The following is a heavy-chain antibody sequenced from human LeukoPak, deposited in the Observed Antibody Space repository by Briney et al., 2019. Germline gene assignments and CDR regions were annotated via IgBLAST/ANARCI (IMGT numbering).Heavy chain of an antibody. V-gene: IGHV3-23*01. D-gene: IGHD6-19*01. J-gene: IGHJ4*02. CDR1: GFTFSAYA. Sequence: GGSLRLSCAASGFTFSAYAVTWVRQAPGKGLEWVSAISGSGGSTYYADSVKGRFTISRDNSKNTLYLQMNSLRAEDTAVYYCAKSIAVANQAFDYWGQGTLVTVSS. CDR3: AKSIAVANQAFDY. CDR2: ISGSGGST.